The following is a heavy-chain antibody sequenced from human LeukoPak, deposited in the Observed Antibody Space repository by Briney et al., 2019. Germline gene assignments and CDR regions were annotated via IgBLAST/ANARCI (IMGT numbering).Heavy chain of an antibody. CDR2: ISAYNGNT. CDR3: ARDLGGMATIGYYFDY. J-gene: IGHJ4*02. Sequence: ASVKVSCKASGYTFSTYAMHWVRQAPGQRLEWMGWISAYNGNTNYAQKLQGRVTMTTDTSTSTAYMELSSLRSEDTAVYYCARDLGGMATIGYYFDYWGQGTLVTVSS. D-gene: IGHD5-24*01. V-gene: IGHV1-3*01. CDR1: GYTFSTYA.